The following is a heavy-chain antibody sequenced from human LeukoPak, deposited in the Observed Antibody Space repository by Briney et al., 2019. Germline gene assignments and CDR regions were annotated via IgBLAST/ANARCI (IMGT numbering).Heavy chain of an antibody. Sequence: PGGSLRLSCAASGFTVSSNYMSWVRQAPGKGLEWVSVIYSGGSTYYADSVKGRFTISRDNSKNTLYLQMNSLRAEDTAVYYCARGHIVVVTATHYHYYGMDVWGQGTTVTVSS. CDR3: ARGHIVVVTATHYHYYGMDV. J-gene: IGHJ6*02. V-gene: IGHV3-53*01. CDR1: GFTVSSNY. CDR2: IYSGGST. D-gene: IGHD2-21*02.